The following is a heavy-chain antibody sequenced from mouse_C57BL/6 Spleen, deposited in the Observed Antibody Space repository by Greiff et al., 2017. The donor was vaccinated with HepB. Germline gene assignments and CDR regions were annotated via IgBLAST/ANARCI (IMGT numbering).Heavy chain of an antibody. D-gene: IGHD3-1*01. Sequence: EVQLVESGPGLVKPSQSLSLTCSVPGYSITSGYYWNWIRQFPGNKLEWMGYISYDGSNNYNPSLKNRISITRDTSKNQFFLKLNSVTTEDTATYYCARQLDYFDYWGQGTTLTVSS. V-gene: IGHV3-6*01. CDR3: ARQLDYFDY. CDR1: GYSITSGYY. CDR2: ISYDGSN. J-gene: IGHJ2*01.